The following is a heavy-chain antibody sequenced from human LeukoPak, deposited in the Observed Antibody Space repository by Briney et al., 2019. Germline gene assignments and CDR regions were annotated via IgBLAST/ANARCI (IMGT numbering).Heavy chain of an antibody. CDR3: ARDNADGSIMITFGGVDY. D-gene: IGHD3-16*01. Sequence: GGSLRLSCTASGFIFSNYWMTWVRQAPGKGLEWVAVMSFDATNKYYADSVRGRFTISRDNSKNTLYLQMNSLRAEDTAAYYCARDNADGSIMITFGGVDYWGQGTLVTVSS. CDR2: MSFDATNK. CDR1: GFIFSNYW. J-gene: IGHJ4*02. V-gene: IGHV3-30-3*01.